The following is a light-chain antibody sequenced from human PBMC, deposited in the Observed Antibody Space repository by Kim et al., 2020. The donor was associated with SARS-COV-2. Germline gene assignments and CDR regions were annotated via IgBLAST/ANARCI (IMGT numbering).Light chain of an antibody. Sequence: EIVLTQSPGTLSLSPGERATLSCRASQSVSSSYLAWYQQKPGQALRLLIYGASSRATGIPDRFSGSGSGTDFTLTIGRLEPEDFAVYYCQQYGSTPGTFGQGTKVDIK. CDR1: QSVSSSY. V-gene: IGKV3-20*01. CDR3: QQYGSTPGT. CDR2: GAS. J-gene: IGKJ1*01.